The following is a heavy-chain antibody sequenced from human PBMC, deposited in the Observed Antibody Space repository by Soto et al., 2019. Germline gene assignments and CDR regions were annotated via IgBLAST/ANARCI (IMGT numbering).Heavy chain of an antibody. D-gene: IGHD6-13*01. V-gene: IGHV1-8*01. Sequence: GASVKVSCKASGYTFTSYDINWVRQATGQGLEWMGWMNPNSGNTGYAQKFQGRVTMTRNTSISTAYMELSSLRSEDTAVYYCARGLFRSWMIYYYYGMDVWGQGTTVTVSS. CDR1: GYTFTSYD. J-gene: IGHJ6*02. CDR3: ARGLFRSWMIYYYYGMDV. CDR2: MNPNSGNT.